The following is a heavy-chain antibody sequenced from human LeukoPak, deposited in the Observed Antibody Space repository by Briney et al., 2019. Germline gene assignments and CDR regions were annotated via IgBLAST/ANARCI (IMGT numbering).Heavy chain of an antibody. CDR1: GYTFTSYY. Sequence: ASVKVSCKASGYTFTSYYMHWVRQAPGQGLEWMGIINPSGGSTSYAQKFQGRVTMTRDTSTSTVYMELSSPRSEDTAVYYCALSRDGYNFGYWGQGTLVTVSS. J-gene: IGHJ4*02. V-gene: IGHV1-46*01. CDR2: INPSGGST. D-gene: IGHD5-24*01. CDR3: ALSRDGYNFGY.